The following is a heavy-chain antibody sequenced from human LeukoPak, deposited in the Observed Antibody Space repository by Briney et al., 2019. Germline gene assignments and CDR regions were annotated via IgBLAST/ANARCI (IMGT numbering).Heavy chain of an antibody. J-gene: IGHJ3*02. CDR1: GFTFSSYA. CDR3: AKDRYYGSGSYGAFDI. Sequence: GGSLRLSCAASGFTFSSYAMSWVRQDPGKGLEWVSAISGSGGSTYYADSVKGRFTISRDNSKNTLYLQMNSLRAEDTAVYYCAKDRYYGSGSYGAFDIWGQGTMVTVSS. CDR2: ISGSGGST. V-gene: IGHV3-23*01. D-gene: IGHD3-10*01.